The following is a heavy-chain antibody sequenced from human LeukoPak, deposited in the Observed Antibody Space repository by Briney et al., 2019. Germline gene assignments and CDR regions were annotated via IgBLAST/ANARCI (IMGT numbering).Heavy chain of an antibody. CDR2: IKSKTDGGTT. D-gene: IGHD6-6*01. J-gene: IGHJ4*02. V-gene: IGHV3-15*01. CDR1: GLTLTNAW. CDR3: TTDRGVAARPLFDF. Sequence: PGGSLRLSCAASGLTLTNAWMGWVRQAPGKGLEWIGRIKSKTDGGTTDYAAPVKGRFTISRDDSKNTLFLQLNSLKSEDTAEYYCTTDRGVAARPLFDFWGQGILVTVSS.